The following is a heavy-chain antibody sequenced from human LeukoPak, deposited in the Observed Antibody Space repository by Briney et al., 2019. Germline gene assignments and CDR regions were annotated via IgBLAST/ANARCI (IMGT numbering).Heavy chain of an antibody. CDR3: AKDPQGWGAVAGYFDY. CDR2: ISGSGGST. V-gene: IGHV3-23*01. J-gene: IGHJ4*02. D-gene: IGHD6-19*01. CDR1: GFTFSSYA. Sequence: SGGSLRLSCAASGFTFSSYAMSWVRQAPGKGLEWVSAISGSGGSTYYADSVKGRFTISRDNSKNTLYLQMNSLRAEDTAVYYCAKDPQGWGAVAGYFDYWGQGTLVTVSS.